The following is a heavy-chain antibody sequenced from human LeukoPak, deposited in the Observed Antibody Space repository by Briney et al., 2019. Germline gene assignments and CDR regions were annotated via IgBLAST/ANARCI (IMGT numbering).Heavy chain of an antibody. D-gene: IGHD3-10*01. Sequence: GESLKISCQGSGYSFNNYWIGWMRQMPGNGLEWMGIIHPGDSDIRYSPSFQGLVTISADMSISTAYLRWSSLKASDTAKYYCARQGGSGTFGAFNVWGQGTMVNVSS. CDR2: IHPGDSDI. CDR1: GYSFNNYW. J-gene: IGHJ3*01. CDR3: ARQGGSGTFGAFNV. V-gene: IGHV5-51*01.